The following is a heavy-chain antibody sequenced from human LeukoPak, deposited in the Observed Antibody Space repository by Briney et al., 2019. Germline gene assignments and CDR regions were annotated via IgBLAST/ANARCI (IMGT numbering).Heavy chain of an antibody. CDR3: ARELAGHYYGSGSSFDY. J-gene: IGHJ4*02. D-gene: IGHD3-10*01. V-gene: IGHV3-23*01. CDR2: ISGSGGST. Sequence: GGSLRLSCAASGFTFSSYAMSWVRQAPGKGLEWVSAISGSGGSTYYADSVKGRFTISRDNAKKSLDLQMNSLRAEDTAVYYCARELAGHYYGSGSSFDYWGQGTLVTVSS. CDR1: GFTFSSYA.